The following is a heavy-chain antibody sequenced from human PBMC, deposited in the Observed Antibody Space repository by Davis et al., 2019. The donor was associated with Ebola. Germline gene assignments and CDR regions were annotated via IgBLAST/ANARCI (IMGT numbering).Heavy chain of an antibody. D-gene: IGHD6-13*01. CDR3: VRDYNGSWFGWFDP. Sequence: ASVKVSCKASGYTFTGYYMHWVRQAPGQGLEWMGWISAYNGNTNYAQKLQGRVTMTTDTSTSTAYMELRSLRSDDTAVYYCVRDYNGSWFGWFDPWGQGTLVTVSS. CDR2: ISAYNGNT. J-gene: IGHJ5*02. CDR1: GYTFTGYY. V-gene: IGHV1-18*04.